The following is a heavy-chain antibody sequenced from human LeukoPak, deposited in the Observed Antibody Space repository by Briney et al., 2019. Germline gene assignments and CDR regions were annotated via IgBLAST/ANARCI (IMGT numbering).Heavy chain of an antibody. CDR3: AREVNLHFDY. J-gene: IGHJ4*02. D-gene: IGHD4-23*01. CDR1: GFTFSDYA. V-gene: IGHV3-66*01. Sequence: GGSLRLSCAASGFTFSDYAMSWVRQAPGKGLEWVSVIYSGGSTYYADSVKGRFTISRDNSKNTLYLQMNSLRAEDTAVYYCAREVNLHFDYWGQGTLVTVSS. CDR2: IYSGGST.